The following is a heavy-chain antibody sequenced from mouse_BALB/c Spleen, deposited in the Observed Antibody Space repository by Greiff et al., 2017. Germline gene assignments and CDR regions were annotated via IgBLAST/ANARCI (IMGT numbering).Heavy chain of an antibody. CDR2: INPSNGGT. J-gene: IGHJ3*01. Sequence: QVQLKQSGAELVKPGASVKLSCKASGYTFTSYYMYWVKQRPGQGLEWIGEINPSNGGTNFNEKFKSKATLTVDKSSSTAYMQLSSLTSEDSAVYYCTRSEDSWFAYWGQGTLVTVSA. V-gene: IGHV1S81*02. CDR3: TRSEDSWFAY. CDR1: GYTFTSYY.